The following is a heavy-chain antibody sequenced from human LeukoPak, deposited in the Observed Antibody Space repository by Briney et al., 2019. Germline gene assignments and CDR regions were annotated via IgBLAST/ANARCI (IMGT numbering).Heavy chain of an antibody. D-gene: IGHD3-3*01. CDR3: ARADLALAPFDY. Sequence: SETLSLTCAVHGGSFSGYYWSWIRQPPGKGLEWIGEINHSRSTNYNPSLKSRVTISVDTSKNQFSLKLSSVTAADTAVYYCARADLALAPFDYWGQGTLVTVSS. V-gene: IGHV4-34*01. J-gene: IGHJ4*02. CDR2: INHSRST. CDR1: GGSFSGYY.